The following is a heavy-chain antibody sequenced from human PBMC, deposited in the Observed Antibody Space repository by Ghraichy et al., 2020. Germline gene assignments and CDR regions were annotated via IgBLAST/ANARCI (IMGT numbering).Heavy chain of an antibody. V-gene: IGHV3-23*01. CDR2: VSGTGGVGTSTRT. J-gene: IGHJ5*02. CDR3: VKDWVSSTLYVAFDP. D-gene: IGHD6-13*01. CDR1: GFTFNNYA. Sequence: GGSLRLSCAASGFTFNNYAMNWVRQAPGKGLEWVAYVSGTGGVGTSTRTNYADSVKGRFTISRDNSRNPESLQMNSLRAEDTAVYYCVKDWVSSTLYVAFDPWCQGTLVTVSA.